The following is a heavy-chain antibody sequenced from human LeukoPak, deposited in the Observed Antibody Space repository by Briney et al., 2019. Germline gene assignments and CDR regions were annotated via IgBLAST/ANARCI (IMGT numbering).Heavy chain of an antibody. Sequence: GGSLRLSCAASGFPFSTYAMGWVRQAPGKGLEWVSAISFSGGSTYYADSVKGRFTISRDNFKNTLYLQMNSLRAEDTAVYYCATNGGNNPFDYWGQGTLVTVSS. D-gene: IGHD4-23*01. V-gene: IGHV3-23*01. J-gene: IGHJ4*02. CDR3: ATNGGNNPFDY. CDR1: GFPFSTYA. CDR2: ISFSGGST.